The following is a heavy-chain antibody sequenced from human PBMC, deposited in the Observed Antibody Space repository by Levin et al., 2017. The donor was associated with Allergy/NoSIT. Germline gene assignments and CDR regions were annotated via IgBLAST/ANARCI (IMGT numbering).Heavy chain of an antibody. CDR3: ARGWLTGLSRALDI. D-gene: IGHD1-14*01. CDR2: TRNKANSYTT. CDR1: GFTFSDYY. Sequence: GGSLRLSCEASGFTFSDYYMDWVRQAPGKGLEWVGRTRNKANSYTTEYAASVKGRFTISRDDSKNSLYLQMNSLNSEDTAVYYCARGWLTGLSRALDIWGQGTMVTVSS. V-gene: IGHV3-72*01. J-gene: IGHJ3*02.